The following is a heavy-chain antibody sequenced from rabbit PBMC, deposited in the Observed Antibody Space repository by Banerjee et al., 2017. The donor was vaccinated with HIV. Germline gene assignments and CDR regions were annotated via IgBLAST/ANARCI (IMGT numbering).Heavy chain of an antibody. Sequence: QEQLVESGGGLVQPEGSLTLTCTASGFSFSSSYWIWWVRQAPGKGLEWIGYIGTGGAGTYYASWAKGRFTISKTSSTTVTLQMTSLTVADTATYFCARESNGGDAGLWGPGTLVTVS. CDR2: IGTGGAGT. V-gene: IGHV1S45*01. J-gene: IGHJ6*01. D-gene: IGHD2-1*01. CDR3: ARESNGGDAGL. CDR1: GFSFSSSYW.